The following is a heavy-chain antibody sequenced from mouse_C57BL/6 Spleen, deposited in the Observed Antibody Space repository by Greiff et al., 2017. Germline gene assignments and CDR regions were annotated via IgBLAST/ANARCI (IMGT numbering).Heavy chain of an antibody. J-gene: IGHJ2*01. Sequence: QVQLQQPGAELVKPGASVKMSCTASGYTFTSYWITWVKQGPGQGLEWIGDIYPGSGSTNYNEKFKSKATLTVDTSSSTAYMQHSSLTSEDYAVYYCARGDISFYGSSPYFDYWGQGTTLTVSS. CDR3: ARGDISFYGSSPYFDY. V-gene: IGHV1-55*01. D-gene: IGHD1-1*01. CDR2: IYPGSGST. CDR1: GYTFTSYW.